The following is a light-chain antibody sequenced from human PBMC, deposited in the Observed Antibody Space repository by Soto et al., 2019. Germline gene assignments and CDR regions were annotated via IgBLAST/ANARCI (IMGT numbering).Light chain of an antibody. Sequence: EIVLTQSTGSLSLSPGQRATLSCRASQSVDTTFFAWYQKKPGQAPRLLIYGASKMATGIPDRFSGSGSGTDFTLIISRLEPEDFAVYYCQQYMSSVTFGQGTKVEIK. CDR3: QQYMSSVT. CDR2: GAS. J-gene: IGKJ1*01. V-gene: IGKV3-20*01. CDR1: QSVDTTF.